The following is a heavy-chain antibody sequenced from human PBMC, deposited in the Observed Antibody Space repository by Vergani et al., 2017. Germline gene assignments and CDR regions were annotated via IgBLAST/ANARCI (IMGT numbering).Heavy chain of an antibody. CDR1: GGTFSSNS. Sequence: QGQLAQSGAEVKKPGSSVKVSCKASGGTFSSNSISWVRQAPGQGPEWMGRIIPIFGTTSYAQKFQGRVTILADESTSTAYMELSSLRSEDTAVYYCARSSGYYSYYFDFWGQGTLVTVSS. D-gene: IGHD3-22*01. J-gene: IGHJ4*02. V-gene: IGHV1-69*13. CDR3: ARSSGYYSYYFDF. CDR2: IIPIFGTT.